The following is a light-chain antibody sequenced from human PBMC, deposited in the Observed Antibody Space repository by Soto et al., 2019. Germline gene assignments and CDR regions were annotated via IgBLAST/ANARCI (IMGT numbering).Light chain of an antibody. CDR3: QKYNSARWT. J-gene: IGKJ1*01. CDR1: QGISNY. Sequence: DIQMTQSPSSVSASVGDRVTITCRASQGISNYLAWYQQKPGKVPKLLIYAASTLHSGVPSRFSGSGSGTDFTLTISSLQPEDVATYYCQKYNSARWTFGQGTNVDIK. V-gene: IGKV1-27*01. CDR2: AAS.